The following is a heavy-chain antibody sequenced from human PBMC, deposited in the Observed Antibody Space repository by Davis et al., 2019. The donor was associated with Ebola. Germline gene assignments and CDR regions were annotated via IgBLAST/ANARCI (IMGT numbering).Heavy chain of an antibody. V-gene: IGHV3-7*03. D-gene: IGHD4-17*01. Sequence: GGSLRLSCAASGFTFSSYWMSWVRQAPGKGLEWVANIKQDGSEKYYVDSVKGRFTISRDNAKNSLYLQMNSLRAEDTAVYYCAKSPYGHYYYYGMDVWGQGTTVTVSS. J-gene: IGHJ6*02. CDR2: IKQDGSEK. CDR1: GFTFSSYW. CDR3: AKSPYGHYYYYGMDV.